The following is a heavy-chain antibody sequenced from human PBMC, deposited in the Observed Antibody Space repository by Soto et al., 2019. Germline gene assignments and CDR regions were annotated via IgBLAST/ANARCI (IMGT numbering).Heavy chain of an antibody. D-gene: IGHD3-3*01. CDR1: GGSISSGAHY. CDR3: ARVWSGYYKFDS. Sequence: SETLSLTCSVSGGSISSGAHYWSWSRQPPGKGLEWIGNIYYSGTTYHNPSLKSRVTISVDTSKNQFSLKLRSVTAADTAVYYCARVWSGYYKFDSWGQGTLVTVSS. CDR2: IYYSGTT. J-gene: IGHJ4*02. V-gene: IGHV4-30-4*01.